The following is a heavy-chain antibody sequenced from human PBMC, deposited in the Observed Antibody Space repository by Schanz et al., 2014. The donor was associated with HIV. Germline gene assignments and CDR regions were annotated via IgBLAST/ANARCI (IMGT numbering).Heavy chain of an antibody. V-gene: IGHV3-23*01. CDR2: ISESGGRT. J-gene: IGHJ4*02. Sequence: EVQLLESGGGLEQPGGSLRLSCAASGFNFNNYAMTWVRQAPGKGLEWVSSISESGGRTYYADSVNGRFTISRDNSKNTLCLQMTTLRIDDTAVYYCAKPEYDSSGNSQSHFDYWGQGTLVTVSS. CDR3: AKPEYDSSGNSQSHFDY. CDR1: GFNFNNYA. D-gene: IGHD3-22*01.